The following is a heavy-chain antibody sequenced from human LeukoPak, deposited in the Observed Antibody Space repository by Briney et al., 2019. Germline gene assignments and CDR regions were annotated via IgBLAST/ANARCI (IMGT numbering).Heavy chain of an antibody. V-gene: IGHV1-8*01. CDR1: GYTFTSYD. CDR2: MNPNSGNT. Sequence: ASVKVSCKASGYTFTSYDINWVRQASGQGLEWMGWMNPNSGNTGYAQKFQSRVTMTRNTPISTAYMELSSLRSEDTAVYYCARGKPTYYYDSSGYYYWLRFDPWGQGTLVTVSS. D-gene: IGHD3-22*01. J-gene: IGHJ5*02. CDR3: ARGKPTYYYDSSGYYYWLRFDP.